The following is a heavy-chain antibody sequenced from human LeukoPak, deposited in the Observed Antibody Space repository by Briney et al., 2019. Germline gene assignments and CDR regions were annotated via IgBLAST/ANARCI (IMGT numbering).Heavy chain of an antibody. CDR2: ISYDGSNK. J-gene: IGHJ4*02. Sequence: GGSLGLSCAASGFTFSSYAMHWVRQAPGKGLEWVAVISYDGSNKYYADSVKGRFTISRDNSKNTLYLQMNSLRAEDTAVYYCAREVVWGQGTLVTVSS. D-gene: IGHD2-2*01. CDR3: AREVV. V-gene: IGHV3-30*04. CDR1: GFTFSSYA.